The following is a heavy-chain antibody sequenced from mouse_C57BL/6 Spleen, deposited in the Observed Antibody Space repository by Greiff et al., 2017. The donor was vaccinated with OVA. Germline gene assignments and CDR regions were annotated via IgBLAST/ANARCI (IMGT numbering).Heavy chain of an antibody. CDR3: ARLGYFDY. Sequence: VQLQQPGAELVKPGASVKLSCKASGYTFTSYWMQWGKQRPGQGLEWIGEIDPSDSYTNYNQKVKGKATLTVDTSSSTAYMQLSSLTSEDSAVYYCARLGYFDYWGQGTTLTVSS. V-gene: IGHV1-50*01. J-gene: IGHJ2*01. D-gene: IGHD4-1*01. CDR1: GYTFTSYW. CDR2: IDPSDSYT.